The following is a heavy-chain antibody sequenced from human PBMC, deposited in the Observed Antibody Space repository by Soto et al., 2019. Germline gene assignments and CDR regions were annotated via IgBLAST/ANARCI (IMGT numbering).Heavy chain of an antibody. CDR3: ARGKISIVVVPAAIGGMDV. V-gene: IGHV4-34*01. CDR2: INHSGST. CDR1: GGSFSGYY. J-gene: IGHJ6*02. Sequence: PSETLSLTCAVYGGSFSGYYWSWIRQPPGKGLEWIGEINHSGSTNYNPSLKSRVTISVDTSKNQFSLKLSSVTAADTAVYYCARGKISIVVVPAAIGGMDVWGQGTTVTSP. D-gene: IGHD2-2*01.